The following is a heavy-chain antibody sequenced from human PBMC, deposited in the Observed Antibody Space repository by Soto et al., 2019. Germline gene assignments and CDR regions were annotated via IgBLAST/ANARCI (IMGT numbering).Heavy chain of an antibody. Sequence: SETLSLTCTVSGGSISSYYWSWIRQPPGKGLEWIGYIYYSGSTNYNPSLKSRVTISVDTSKNQFSLKLSSVTDADTAVYYCARDMGADKEEYYGSGSYYEGNYYYYGMDGWGQGTTVTVSS. V-gene: IGHV4-59*01. J-gene: IGHJ6*02. D-gene: IGHD3-10*01. CDR3: ARDMGADKEEYYGSGSYYEGNYYYYGMDG. CDR1: GGSISSYY. CDR2: IYYSGST.